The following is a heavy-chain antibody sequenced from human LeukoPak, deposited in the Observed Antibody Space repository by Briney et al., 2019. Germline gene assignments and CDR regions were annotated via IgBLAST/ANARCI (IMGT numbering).Heavy chain of an antibody. CDR3: ARDEGIAVAGL. D-gene: IGHD6-19*01. V-gene: IGHV1-69*05. CDR1: GGTFSSYA. J-gene: IGHJ4*02. Sequence: ASVKVSCKASGGTFSSYAISWVRQAPGQGLEWMGRIIPIFGTANYAQEFQGRVTITTDESTSTAYMELSSLRSEGTAVYYCARDEGIAVAGLWGQGTLVTVSS. CDR2: IIPIFGTA.